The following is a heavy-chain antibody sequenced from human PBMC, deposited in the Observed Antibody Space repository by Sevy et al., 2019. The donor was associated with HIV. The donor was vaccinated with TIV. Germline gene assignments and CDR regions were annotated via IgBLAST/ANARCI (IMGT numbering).Heavy chain of an antibody. CDR3: GKDRGGSGWSGYYFDY. J-gene: IGHJ4*02. D-gene: IGHD6-19*01. V-gene: IGHV3-30*18. Sequence: GVSLRLSCAASGFTFSSYGMHWVRQAPGKGLEWVAVISYDGSNKYYADSVKGRFTISRDNSKNNRYLQMNSLRAEDTAVYYCGKDRGGSGWSGYYFDYWGQGTLVTVSS. CDR1: GFTFSSYG. CDR2: ISYDGSNK.